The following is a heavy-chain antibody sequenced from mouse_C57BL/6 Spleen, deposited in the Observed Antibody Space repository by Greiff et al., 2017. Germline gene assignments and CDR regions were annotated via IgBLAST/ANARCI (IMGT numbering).Heavy chain of an antibody. CDR1: GYSFPSYY. CDR2: IYPGSGNT. V-gene: IGHV1-66*01. CDR3: ARYEAYYGYDVSFAY. D-gene: IGHD2-9*01. Sequence: QVQLQQSGPELVKPGASVKISCKASGYSFPSYYIHWVKQRPGQGLEWIGWIYPGSGNTKYNEKFKGKATLTAETSYSTAYMQLSSLTSEDSAVYFCARYEAYYGYDVSFAYWGQGTLVTVSA. J-gene: IGHJ3*01.